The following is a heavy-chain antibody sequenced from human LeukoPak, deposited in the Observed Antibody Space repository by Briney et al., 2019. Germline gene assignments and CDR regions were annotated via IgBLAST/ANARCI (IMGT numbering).Heavy chain of an antibody. V-gene: IGHV1-69*05. CDR3: ARERRETGDPWFDY. CDR1: GGTFSSYA. D-gene: IGHD7-27*01. Sequence: SVKVSCKASGGTFSSYAISWVRQAPGQGLEWMGRIIPVFGTANYAQKFQGRVTITTDESTSTAYMELSSLRSEDTAVYYCARERRETGDPWFDYWGQGTLVTVSS. CDR2: IIPVFGTA. J-gene: IGHJ4*02.